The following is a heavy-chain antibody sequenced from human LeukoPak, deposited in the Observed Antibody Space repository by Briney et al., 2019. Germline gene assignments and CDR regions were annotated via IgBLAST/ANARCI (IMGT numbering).Heavy chain of an antibody. D-gene: IGHD6-19*01. V-gene: IGHV4-59*01. CDR3: AKYGYSSGWYFDY. CDR1: GGSISSYY. J-gene: IGHJ4*02. CDR2: IYNSGST. Sequence: PSETLSLTCTVSGGSISSYYWSWIRQPPGKGLEWIGCIYNSGSTNYNPSLKSRVTISVDTSKNQFSLKLNSVTAADTAVCYCAKYGYSSGWYFDYWGQGTLVTVSS.